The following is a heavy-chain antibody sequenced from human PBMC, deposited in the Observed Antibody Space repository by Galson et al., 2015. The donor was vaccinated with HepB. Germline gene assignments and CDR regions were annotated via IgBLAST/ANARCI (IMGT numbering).Heavy chain of an antibody. V-gene: IGHV1-18*04. CDR2: ISAYNGNT. CDR1: GYTFTSYG. Sequence: SVKVSCKASGYTFTSYGISWVRQAPGQGLEWMGWISAYNGNTNYAQKLQGRVTMTTDTSTSTAYMELNSLRAEDTAVYYCASNSRFGLNWFDPWGQGTLVTVSS. J-gene: IGHJ5*02. CDR3: ASNSRFGLNWFDP. D-gene: IGHD3-10*01.